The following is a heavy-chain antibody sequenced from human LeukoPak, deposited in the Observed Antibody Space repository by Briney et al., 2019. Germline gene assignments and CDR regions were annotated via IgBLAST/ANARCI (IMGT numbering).Heavy chain of an antibody. V-gene: IGHV3-21*01. Sequence: GGSLRLSCAASGFTFSSYGVHWVRQAPGKGLEWVSSISSSSSYIYYADSVKGRFTISRDNAKNSLYLQMNSLRAEDTAVYYCARDGLRDYWGQGTLVTVSS. CDR3: ARDGLRDY. CDR2: ISSSSSYI. J-gene: IGHJ4*02. CDR1: GFTFSSYG. D-gene: IGHD4-17*01.